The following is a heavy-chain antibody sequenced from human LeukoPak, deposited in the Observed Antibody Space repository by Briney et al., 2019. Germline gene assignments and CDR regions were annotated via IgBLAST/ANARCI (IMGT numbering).Heavy chain of an antibody. CDR1: GFTFSSYG. J-gene: IGHJ4*02. V-gene: IGHV3-30*18. D-gene: IGHD2-2*01. CDR2: ISYDGSNK. CDR3: AKDTGFYCSSTSCYFDY. Sequence: PGGSLRLSCATSGFTFSSYGMHWVRQAPGKGLEWVAVISYDGSNKYYADSVKGRFTISRDNSKNTLYLQMNSLRAEDTAVYYCAKDTGFYCSSTSCYFDYWGQGTLVTVSS.